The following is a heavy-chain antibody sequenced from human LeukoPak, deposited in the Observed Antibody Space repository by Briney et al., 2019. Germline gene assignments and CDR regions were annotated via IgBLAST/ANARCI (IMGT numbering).Heavy chain of an antibody. CDR2: ISSSSSHV. V-gene: IGHV3-21*01. D-gene: IGHD3-16*02. J-gene: IGHJ4*02. CDR1: GFTFSSYN. CDR3: ARGDDYVWGSYRYADY. Sequence: PGGSLRLSCAASGFTFSSYNMNWVRQAPGKGLEWVSSISSSSSHVYSADSVKGRFTISRDNAKNSLYLQMNSLRAEDTAVYYCARGDDYVWGSYRYADYWGQGTLVAVSS.